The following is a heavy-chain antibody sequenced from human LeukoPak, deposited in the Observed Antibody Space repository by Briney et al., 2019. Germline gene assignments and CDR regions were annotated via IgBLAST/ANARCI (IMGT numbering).Heavy chain of an antibody. V-gene: IGHV1-46*01. CDR2: INPSGGST. J-gene: IGHJ5*02. CDR3: ARDTSVMVYATQRYNWFDP. D-gene: IGHD2-8*01. Sequence: ASVKVSCKASGYTFTSYYMHWVRQAPGQGLEWTGIINPSGGSTSYAQKFQGRVTITADESTSTAYMELSSLRSEDTAVYYCARDTSVMVYATQRYNWFDPWGQGTLVTVSS. CDR1: GYTFTSYY.